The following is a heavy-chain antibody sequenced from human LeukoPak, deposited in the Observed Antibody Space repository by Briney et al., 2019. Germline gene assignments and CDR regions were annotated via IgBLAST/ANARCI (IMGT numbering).Heavy chain of an antibody. V-gene: IGHV3-33*08. D-gene: IGHD4-11*01. J-gene: IGHJ6*02. CDR2: IWNDGSNK. CDR1: GFTFNNYA. CDR3: ARDPDMTTYGMDV. Sequence: GGSLRLSCAASGFTFNNYAMNWVRQAPGKGLEWVAVIWNDGSNKYHADSVKGRFTISRDNSKNTLYLQMNSLRAEDTAVYYCARDPDMTTYGMDVWGQGTTVTVSS.